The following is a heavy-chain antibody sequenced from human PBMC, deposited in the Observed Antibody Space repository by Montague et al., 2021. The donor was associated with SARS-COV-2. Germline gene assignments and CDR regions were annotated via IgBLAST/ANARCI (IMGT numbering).Heavy chain of an antibody. CDR1: GGSFSGYY. D-gene: IGHD2-2*01. CDR3: ARFEYRLLLIVSYYGMDV. V-gene: IGHV4-34*01. CDR2: ISHSGST. J-gene: IGHJ6*02. Sequence: SETLSLTCAVSGGSFSGYYWSWIRQPPGKGLEWIGEISHSGSTNYNPSLKSRVTISIDTSKNQFSLKLSSVTAADTAVYYCARFEYRLLLIVSYYGMDVWGQGTTVTVSS.